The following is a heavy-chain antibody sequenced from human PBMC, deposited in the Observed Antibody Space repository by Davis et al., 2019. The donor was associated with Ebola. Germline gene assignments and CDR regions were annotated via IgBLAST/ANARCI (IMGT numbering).Heavy chain of an antibody. J-gene: IGHJ3*01. CDR3: ARDLDYYGSGTFGSADGFDV. Sequence: SVKVSCKASGGTFSSYAISWVRQAPGQGLEWMGGIIPIFDTSNYAQKFQDRVTITADESTSTAYLELRSLRSEDTAMYYCARDLDYYGSGTFGSADGFDVWGQGTMVTVSS. V-gene: IGHV1-69*13. D-gene: IGHD3-10*01. CDR2: IIPIFDTS. CDR1: GGTFSSYA.